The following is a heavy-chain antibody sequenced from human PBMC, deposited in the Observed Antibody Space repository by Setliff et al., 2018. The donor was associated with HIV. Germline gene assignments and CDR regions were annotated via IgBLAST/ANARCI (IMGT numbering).Heavy chain of an antibody. CDR1: ELTFGNYA. Sequence: GESLKISCAASELTFGNYAMTWVRQAPGKGLEWVSSLSGSGGSTYYADSVKGRFTISRDNSKNTLYLRMNSLRAEDTAVYYCAQAQTSVSGSYYQYLQHWGQGTLGTVSS. CDR2: LSGSGGST. J-gene: IGHJ1*01. CDR3: AQAQTSVSGSYYQYLQH. D-gene: IGHD3-10*01. V-gene: IGHV3-23*01.